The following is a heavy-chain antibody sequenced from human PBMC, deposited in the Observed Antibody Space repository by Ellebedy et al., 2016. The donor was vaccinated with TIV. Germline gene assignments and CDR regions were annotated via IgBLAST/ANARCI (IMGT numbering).Heavy chain of an antibody. D-gene: IGHD3-10*01. CDR1: GLTFSNAW. CDR3: ATVAHDVFMVRGTFDP. CDR2: IKSKTDGGTT. J-gene: IGHJ5*02. Sequence: GESLKISCAASGLTFSNAWMNWVRQAPGKGLEWVGRIKSKTDGGTTDYAAPVKGRFTISRDDSKNTLNLQMNSLKTEDTAVYYCATVAHDVFMVRGTFDPWGQGTLVTVSS. V-gene: IGHV3-15*07.